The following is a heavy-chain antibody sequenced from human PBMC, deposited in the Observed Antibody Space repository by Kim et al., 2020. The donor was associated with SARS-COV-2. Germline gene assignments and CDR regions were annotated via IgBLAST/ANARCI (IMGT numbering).Heavy chain of an antibody. V-gene: IGHV4-31*03. CDR2: IYYSGST. Sequence: SETLSLTCTVSGGSISSGGYYWSWIRQHPGKGLEWIGYIYYSGSTYYNPSLKSRVTISVDTSKNQFSLKLSSVTAADTAVYYCAREITMVRGVVDYWGQGTLVTVSS. D-gene: IGHD3-10*01. CDR1: GGSISSGGYY. J-gene: IGHJ4*02. CDR3: AREITMVRGVVDY.